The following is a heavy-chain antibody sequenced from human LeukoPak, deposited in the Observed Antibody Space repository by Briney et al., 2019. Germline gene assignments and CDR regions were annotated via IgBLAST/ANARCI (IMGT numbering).Heavy chain of an antibody. CDR1: GFSFSGYS. V-gene: IGHV3-48*01. Sequence: GGSLRLSCAASGFSFSGYSMNWVRQAPGKGLEWVSYISSSGTTIYYGDSMKGRFAVSRGNAKNSLSLQMNSLRAEDTAVYYCARSRSGYHFDCWGQGTLVTVSS. CDR3: ARSRSGYHFDC. J-gene: IGHJ4*02. CDR2: ISSSGTTI. D-gene: IGHD5-12*01.